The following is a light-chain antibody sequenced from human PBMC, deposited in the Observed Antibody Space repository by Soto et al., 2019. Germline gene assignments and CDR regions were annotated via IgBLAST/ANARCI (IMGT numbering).Light chain of an antibody. CDR1: QGISSA. CDR3: QQFNTYPALT. J-gene: IGKJ4*01. Sequence: AIQLTQSPSSLSASVGDRVTITCRASQGISSALAWYQQKPGKSPNLLIYDVSSLESGVPSRFSGSGSGTDFTLTISSPQPEEFATYYFQQFNTYPALTFGGGTKVEIK. CDR2: DVS. V-gene: IGKV1-13*02.